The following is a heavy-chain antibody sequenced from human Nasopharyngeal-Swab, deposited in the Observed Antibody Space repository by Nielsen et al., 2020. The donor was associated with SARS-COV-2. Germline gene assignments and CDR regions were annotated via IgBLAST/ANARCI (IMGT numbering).Heavy chain of an antibody. CDR1: GFTFSSYC. CDR3: AKGVYSYGYVADLYFDN. J-gene: IGHJ4*02. D-gene: IGHD5-18*01. V-gene: IGHV3-30*18. CDR2: ISYDGSNK. Sequence: GGSLTLSCAASGFTFSSYCLHWVLQAPGKGLVGVAVISYDGSNKYYADSVNGRLTITRDNSKNTLYLQMNSLRAEDTAVYYCAKGVYSYGYVADLYFDNWGQGTMVTVSS.